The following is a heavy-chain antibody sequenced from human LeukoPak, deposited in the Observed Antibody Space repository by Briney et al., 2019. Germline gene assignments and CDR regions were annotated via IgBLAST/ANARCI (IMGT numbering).Heavy chain of an antibody. J-gene: IGHJ4*02. CDR1: GGSISSSNYY. CDR2: IYYSGSI. Sequence: SETLSLTCTVSGGSISSSNYYWGWIRQPPGKGLEWIGNIYYSGSIYYNPSLKSRVTISVNTSKNEFSLKLSSATAADTAVYYCARGQQLDYWGQGLLVTVSS. V-gene: IGHV4-39*01. D-gene: IGHD1-1*01. CDR3: ARGQQLDY.